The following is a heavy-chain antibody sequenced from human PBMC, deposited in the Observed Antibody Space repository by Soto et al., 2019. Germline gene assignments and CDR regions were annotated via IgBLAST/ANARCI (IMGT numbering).Heavy chain of an antibody. CDR1: GFTFSSYS. D-gene: IGHD3-22*01. Sequence: GSLRLSCAAPGFTFSSYSMNWVRQAPGKGLEWVSYISSSSSTIYYADSVKGRFTISRDNAKNSLYLQMNSLRDEDTAVYYCARGLAGDSSGEHFDYWGQGTLVTVSS. J-gene: IGHJ4*02. CDR2: ISSSSSTI. CDR3: ARGLAGDSSGEHFDY. V-gene: IGHV3-48*02.